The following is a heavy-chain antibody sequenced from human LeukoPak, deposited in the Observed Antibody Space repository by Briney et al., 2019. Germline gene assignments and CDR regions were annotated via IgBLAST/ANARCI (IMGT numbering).Heavy chain of an antibody. J-gene: IGHJ6*03. CDR2: IYYSGYT. CDR3: ARTTMVRGTYYMDV. D-gene: IGHD3-10*01. CDR1: GFTFSDYY. Sequence: GSLRLSCAASGFTFSDYYMSWIRQAPGKGLEWIGCIYYSGYTNYKSSLKSRVTISVDTSKNQFSLKLSSVTAADTAVYYCARTTMVRGTYYMDVWGKGTTVTVSS. V-gene: IGHV4-59*01.